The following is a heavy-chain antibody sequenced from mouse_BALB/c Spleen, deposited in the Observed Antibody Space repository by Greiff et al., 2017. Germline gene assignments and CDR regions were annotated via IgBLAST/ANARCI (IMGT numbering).Heavy chain of an antibody. CDR3: ARVPYYYAMDY. CDR1: GFTFSDYG. CDR2: ISNLAYSI. Sequence: EVHLVESGGGLVQPGGSRKLSCAASGFTFSDYGMAWVRQAPGKGPEWVAFISNLAYSIYYADTVTGRFTISRENAKNTLYLEMSSLRSEDTAMYYCARVPYYYAMDYWGQGTSVTVSS. J-gene: IGHJ4*01. V-gene: IGHV5-15*02.